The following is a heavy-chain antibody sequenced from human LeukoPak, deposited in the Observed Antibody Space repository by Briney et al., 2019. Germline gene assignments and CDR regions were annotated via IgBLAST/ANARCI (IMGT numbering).Heavy chain of an antibody. Sequence: PGESLKISCKGSGHSFTSSWIGWVRQMPGKGLEWMGIIYPGDSDTKYSPSFQGQVTISADKSINAAYLQWSSLKASDTAMYYCACLVKGDAFDIWGQGTVVTVSS. CDR1: GHSFTSSW. V-gene: IGHV5-51*01. J-gene: IGHJ3*02. D-gene: IGHD6-6*01. CDR2: IYPGDSDT. CDR3: ACLVKGDAFDI.